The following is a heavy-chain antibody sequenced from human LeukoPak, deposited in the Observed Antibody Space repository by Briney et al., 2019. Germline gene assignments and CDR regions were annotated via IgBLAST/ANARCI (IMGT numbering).Heavy chain of an antibody. CDR3: AKVPTSSGPEGSFDT. J-gene: IGHJ5*02. V-gene: IGHV3-23*01. Sequence: WGSLSHSCPASRFTFSSYGLSSVPQAPGKGLEWVSAISVRGGSTYYADSVKGPFTLSRDNSKNTLYLQMKSLRDEETAVYYCAKVPTSSGPEGSFDTWGQGTLVTVSS. CDR1: RFTFSSYG. CDR2: ISVRGGST. D-gene: IGHD1-26*01.